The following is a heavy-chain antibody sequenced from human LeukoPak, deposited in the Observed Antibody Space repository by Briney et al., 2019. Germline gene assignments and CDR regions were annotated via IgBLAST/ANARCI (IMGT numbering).Heavy chain of an antibody. CDR2: IIPIFGTA. D-gene: IGHD6-19*01. CDR1: GGTFSSYA. Sequence: SVKVSCKASGGTFSSYAISWVRQAPGRGLEWMGGIIPIFGTANYAQKFQGRVTITTDESTSTAYMELSSLRSEDTAVYYCARDRGVSSGWYPFDYWGQGTLVTVSS. J-gene: IGHJ4*02. CDR3: ARDRGVSSGWYPFDY. V-gene: IGHV1-69*05.